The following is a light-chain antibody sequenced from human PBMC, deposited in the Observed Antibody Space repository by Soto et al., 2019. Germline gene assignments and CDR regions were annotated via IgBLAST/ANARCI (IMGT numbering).Light chain of an antibody. J-gene: IGKJ1*01. CDR1: QSVDRW. Sequence: DIQMTQSPSTLSASVGDRVTITCRASQSVDRWLAWYQQRPGKAPKALIYKASNLESGVPSRFSGGGSGTEFTLTITSLQPGDIATYYCQQYTTLVTFGQGTMVEMK. V-gene: IGKV1-5*03. CDR2: KAS. CDR3: QQYTTLVT.